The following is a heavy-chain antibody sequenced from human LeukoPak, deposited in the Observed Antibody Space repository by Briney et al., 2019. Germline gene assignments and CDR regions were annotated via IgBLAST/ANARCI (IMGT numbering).Heavy chain of an antibody. Sequence: ASVKVSCKASGYTLTDYYMHWVRQAPGQGLEWMGWINPNSGGTNYAQKFQGRVTMTRDTSISTAYMELSRLRSDDTAVYYCASLYPTYYYDSIAYAFAIWGQGTMVTVSS. V-gene: IGHV1-2*02. CDR1: GYTLTDYY. D-gene: IGHD3-22*01. CDR2: INPNSGGT. CDR3: ASLYPTYYYDSIAYAFAI. J-gene: IGHJ3*02.